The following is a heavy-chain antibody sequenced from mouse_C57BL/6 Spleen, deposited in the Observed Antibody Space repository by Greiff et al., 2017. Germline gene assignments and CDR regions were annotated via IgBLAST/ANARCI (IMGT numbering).Heavy chain of an antibody. V-gene: IGHV1-69*01. D-gene: IGHD2-5*01. CDR3: ARGGYSKAFDY. CDR1: GYTFTSYW. Sequence: QVQLQQPGAELVMPGASVKLSCKASGYTFTSYWMHWVKQRPGQGLEWIGEIDPSDSYTNYNEKFKGKATLTADKSSSTAYMQLSSLTSEDSAVYFCARGGYSKAFDYWGQGTTLTVSS. J-gene: IGHJ2*01. CDR2: IDPSDSYT.